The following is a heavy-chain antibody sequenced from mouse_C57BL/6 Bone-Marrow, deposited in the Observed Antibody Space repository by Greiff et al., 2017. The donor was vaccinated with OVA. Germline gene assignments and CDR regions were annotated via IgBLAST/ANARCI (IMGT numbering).Heavy chain of an antibody. V-gene: IGHV5-4*03. D-gene: IGHD1-1*02. CDR3: ARQGTRWDWYFDV. J-gene: IGHJ1*03. Sequence: EVMLVESGGGLVKPGGSLKLSCAASGFTFSSYAMSWVRQTPEKRLEWVATISDGGSYTYYPDNVKGRFTISRDNAKNNLYLQMSHLKSEDTAMYYCARQGTRWDWYFDVWGTGTTVTVSS. CDR2: ISDGGSYT. CDR1: GFTFSSYA.